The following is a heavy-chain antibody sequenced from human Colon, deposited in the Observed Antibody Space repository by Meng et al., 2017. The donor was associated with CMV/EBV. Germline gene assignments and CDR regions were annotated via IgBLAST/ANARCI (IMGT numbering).Heavy chain of an antibody. J-gene: IGHJ4*01. CDR1: ENTFSKSY. V-gene: IGHV1-46*01. CDR2: INPTGDST. D-gene: IGHD6-13*01. CDR3: ASQAATHTYFDF. Sequence: KPSENTFSKSYIYWVRQAPGQGPEWMGIINPTGDSTTLAQKFQGRVTVTRDTSTNTVYMELSSLRSDDTAVYYCASQAATHTYFDFWGHGTLVTVSS.